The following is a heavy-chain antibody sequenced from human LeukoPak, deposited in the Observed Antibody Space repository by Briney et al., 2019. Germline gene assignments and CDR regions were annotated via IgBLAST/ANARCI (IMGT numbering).Heavy chain of an antibody. Sequence: GASVKVSCKASGYIFTSYGISWGRQAPGQGLEWRGWINTYNAKTNYAQNLPGRVTMTTDTSTTTAYMELRSLRAGDTAVYYCARVKGGDSRDYWGQGTLVTVSS. J-gene: IGHJ4*02. CDR1: GYIFTSYG. CDR3: ARVKGGDSRDY. CDR2: INTYNAKT. V-gene: IGHV1-18*01. D-gene: IGHD2-21*02.